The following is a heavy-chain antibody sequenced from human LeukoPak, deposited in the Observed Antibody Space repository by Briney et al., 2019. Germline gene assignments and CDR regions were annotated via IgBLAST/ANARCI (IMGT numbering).Heavy chain of an antibody. Sequence: ASVKVSCKASGYTFTSYGISWVRQAPGQGLEWMGWISAYNGNTNYAQKLQGRVTMTTDTSTSTAYMELRSLRSDDTAVYYCARGAGYCSSTSCPIYFDYWGQGTLVTVSP. V-gene: IGHV1-18*04. D-gene: IGHD2-2*01. CDR2: ISAYNGNT. CDR1: GYTFTSYG. CDR3: ARGAGYCSSTSCPIYFDY. J-gene: IGHJ4*02.